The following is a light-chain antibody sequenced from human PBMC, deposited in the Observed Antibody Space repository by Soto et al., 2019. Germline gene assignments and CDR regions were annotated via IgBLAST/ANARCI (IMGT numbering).Light chain of an antibody. CDR2: DVS. CDR3: CSYAGSYTYV. V-gene: IGLV2-11*01. J-gene: IGLJ1*01. Sequence: QSVLTQPRSVSGSPGRSVTISCTGTSSDVGGYNYVSWYQQHPGKAPKLMIYDVSKRPSGVPDRFSGSKSGNTASPTISGLQAEDEADYYCCSYAGSYTYVFGTGTKVTVL. CDR1: SSDVGGYNY.